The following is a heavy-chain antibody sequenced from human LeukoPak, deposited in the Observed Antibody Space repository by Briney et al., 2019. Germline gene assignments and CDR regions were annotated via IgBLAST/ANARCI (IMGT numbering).Heavy chain of an antibody. CDR1: GYTFTGYY. Sequence: ASVKASCKASGYTFTGYYMHWVRQAPGQGLEWMGWINPNSGGTNYAQKFQGRVTMTRDTSISTAYMELSRLRSDDTAVYYCARVGSSSWSDAFDIWGQGTMVTVSS. V-gene: IGHV1-2*02. CDR3: ARVGSSSWSDAFDI. D-gene: IGHD6-13*01. CDR2: INPNSGGT. J-gene: IGHJ3*02.